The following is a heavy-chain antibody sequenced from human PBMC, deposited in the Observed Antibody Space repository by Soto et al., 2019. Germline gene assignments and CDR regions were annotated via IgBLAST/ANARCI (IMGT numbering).Heavy chain of an antibody. CDR3: ARERCSGGSCEYYYGMDV. CDR2: IYYSGST. Sequence: SETLSLTCTVSGGSISRYYWSWIRQPPGKGLEWIGYIYYSGSTNYNPSLKSRVTISVDTSKNQFSLKLSSVTAADTAVYYCARERCSGGSCEYYYGMDVWGQGTTVTVSS. D-gene: IGHD2-15*01. J-gene: IGHJ6*02. CDR1: GGSISRYY. V-gene: IGHV4-59*01.